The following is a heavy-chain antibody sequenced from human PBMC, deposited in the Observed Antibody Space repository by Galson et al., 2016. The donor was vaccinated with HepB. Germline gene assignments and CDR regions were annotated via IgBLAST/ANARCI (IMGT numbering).Heavy chain of an antibody. D-gene: IGHD5-12*01. V-gene: IGHV4-59*01. CDR1: GGSLNDYY. J-gene: IGHJ3*01. CDR3: ARPTSSGYGDAFDV. CDR2: VYHSGHT. Sequence: SETLSLTCPVSGGSLNDYYWSWLRQPPGKGLQWIGYVYHSGHTKYNPSLKSRVTMSVDPSKSQFTLKMTSVTAADTAVYYCARPTSSGYGDAFDVWGQGTVVTVSS.